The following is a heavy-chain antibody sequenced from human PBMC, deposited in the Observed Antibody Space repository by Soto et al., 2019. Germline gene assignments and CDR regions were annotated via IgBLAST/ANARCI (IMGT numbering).Heavy chain of an antibody. CDR1: GFTFSGSA. CDR3: AGDVYCSSTNCPGHYYYYGMDV. Sequence: GGSLRLSCAASGFTFSGSAMHWVRQASGKGLEWVGRIRSKANSYATAYAASVKGRFTISRDDSKNTAYLQMNSLKTEDTAVYYCAGDVYCSSTNCPGHYYYYGMDVWGQGTTVTVSS. D-gene: IGHD2-2*01. CDR2: IRSKANSYAT. J-gene: IGHJ6*02. V-gene: IGHV3-73*01.